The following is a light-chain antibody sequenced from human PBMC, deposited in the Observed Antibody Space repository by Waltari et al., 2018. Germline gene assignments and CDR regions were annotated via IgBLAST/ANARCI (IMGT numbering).Light chain of an antibody. CDR2: KAS. J-gene: IGKJ1*01. V-gene: IGKV1-5*03. Sequence: DIQDTHSPHTLSASVGNSVPIPCRASQSIVVWLAWYQQKPRKAPRLLIYKASYLESGGPSRFSGSASGTAVTLTISSLQADDFAAYYCRQYNSYPWTFGQGTTVEIK. CDR1: QSIVVW. CDR3: RQYNSYPWT.